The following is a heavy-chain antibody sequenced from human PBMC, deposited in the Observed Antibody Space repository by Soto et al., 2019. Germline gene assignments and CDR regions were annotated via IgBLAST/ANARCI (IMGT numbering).Heavy chain of an antibody. V-gene: IGHV4-39*01. CDR3: ARHGSWIQL. CDR1: GGSVISNSYY. CDR2: VYYTGST. J-gene: IGHJ4*02. Sequence: SETLSLTCTVSGGSVISNSYYWAWIRQPPGKGLEWIGSVYYTGSTYYNPSLKSRLTITVDTSKDQVSLNLSPVTAADTAFYYCARHGSWIQLWSQGSLVTSPQ. D-gene: IGHD5-18*01.